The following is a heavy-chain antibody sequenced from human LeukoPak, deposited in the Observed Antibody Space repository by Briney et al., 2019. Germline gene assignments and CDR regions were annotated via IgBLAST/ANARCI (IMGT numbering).Heavy chain of an antibody. J-gene: IGHJ4*02. CDR2: INHSGST. CDR3: ARESPYPIH. V-gene: IGHV4-34*01. Sequence: PSETLSLTCAVYGGSFSGYYWSWIRQPPGKGLEWIGEINHSGSTNYNPSLKSRVTISVDTSKNQFSLKLSSVTAADTAVYYCARESPYPIHWGQGTLVTVSS. CDR1: GGSFSGYY.